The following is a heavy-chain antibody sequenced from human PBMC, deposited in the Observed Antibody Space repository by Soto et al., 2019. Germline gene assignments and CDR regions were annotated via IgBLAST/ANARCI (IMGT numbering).Heavy chain of an antibody. Sequence: ASVKVYCKASGYTFTGYYMHWVRQAPGQGLEWMGWINPNSGGTNYAQKFQGRVTMTRDTSISTAYMELSRLRADDTAVYYCARDLYVLGKGFRWFDPWGQGTLVTVSS. CDR2: INPNSGGT. CDR3: ARDLYVLGKGFRWFDP. V-gene: IGHV1-2*02. J-gene: IGHJ5*02. CDR1: GYTFTGYY. D-gene: IGHD3-16*01.